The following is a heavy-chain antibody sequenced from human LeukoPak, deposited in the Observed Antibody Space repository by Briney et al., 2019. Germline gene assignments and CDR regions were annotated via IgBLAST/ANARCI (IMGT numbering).Heavy chain of an antibody. J-gene: IGHJ3*02. CDR1: GFTFSSYW. CDR3: ARDRDSSGPPDAFDI. D-gene: IGHD3-22*01. Sequence: GGSLRLSCAASGFTFSSYWMSWVRQAPGKGLEWVANIKQDGSEKYYVDSVKGRFTISRDNAKNSLYLQMNSLRAEDTAVYYCARDRDSSGPPDAFDIWGQGTMVTVSS. CDR2: IKQDGSEK. V-gene: IGHV3-7*01.